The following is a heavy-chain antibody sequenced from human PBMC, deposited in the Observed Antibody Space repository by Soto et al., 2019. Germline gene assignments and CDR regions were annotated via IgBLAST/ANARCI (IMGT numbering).Heavy chain of an antibody. J-gene: IGHJ6*02. CDR2: INPNSGGT. CDR3: ARQPRFLWFGDVYYYYGMDV. CDR1: GYTLTGYY. Sequence: AAVKVSCKASGYTLTGYYMHWVRQAPGQGLEWMGWINPNSGGTNYAQKFQGRVTMTRDTSISTAYMELSRLRSDDTAVYYCARQPRFLWFGDVYYYYGMDVWGQGTTVTVSS. V-gene: IGHV1-2*02. D-gene: IGHD3-10*01.